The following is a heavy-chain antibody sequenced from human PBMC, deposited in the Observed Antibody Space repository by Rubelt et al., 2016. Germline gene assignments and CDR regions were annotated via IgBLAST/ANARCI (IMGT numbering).Heavy chain of an antibody. CDR2: IRYDGSNK. J-gene: IGHJ4*02. D-gene: IGHD2-21*02. Sequence: QVQLVESGGGVVQPGGSLRLSCAASGFTFSSSGMHWVRPAPGKGLEWVAFIRYDGSNKYYADSVKGRFTISRDNSKNTLYLQMNSLRAEDTAVYYCAKGGNVVVTARLYYFDYWGQGTLVTVSS. CDR1: GFTFSSSG. V-gene: IGHV3-30*02. CDR3: AKGGNVVVTARLYYFDY.